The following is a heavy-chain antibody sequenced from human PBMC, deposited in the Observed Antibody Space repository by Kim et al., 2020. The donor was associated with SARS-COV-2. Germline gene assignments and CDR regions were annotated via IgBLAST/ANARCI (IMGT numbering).Heavy chain of an antibody. D-gene: IGHD4-17*01. V-gene: IGHV3-7*03. CDR3: ASPGDYVRT. CDR2: IKQDGSQK. Sequence: GGSLRLSCAASGFTFSSYWMSWVRQAPGRGLEWVANIKQDGSQKYYVDSVKGRFTISRDNAANSLYLQMNSLRAEDTAVYYCASPGDYVRTWGQGTLVTVSS. CDR1: GFTFSSYW. J-gene: IGHJ4*02.